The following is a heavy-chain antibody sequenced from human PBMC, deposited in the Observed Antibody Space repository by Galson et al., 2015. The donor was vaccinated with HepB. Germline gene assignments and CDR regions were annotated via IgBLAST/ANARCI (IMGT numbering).Heavy chain of an antibody. V-gene: IGHV3-53*01. CDR2: IYSGGNT. Sequence: SLRLSCADSGFSVSSSFMSWVRQAPGKGLEWVSVIYSGGNTYYADSVQGRFTISRDSSKTTLYLRMNSLRAEDTAVYYCAREFSVSLRAFDIWFQGTMVTVSS. D-gene: IGHD2-8*01. CDR1: GFSVSSSF. CDR3: AREFSVSLRAFDI. J-gene: IGHJ3*02.